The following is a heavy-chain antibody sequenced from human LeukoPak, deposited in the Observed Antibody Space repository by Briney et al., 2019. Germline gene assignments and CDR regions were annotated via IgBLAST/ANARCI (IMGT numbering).Heavy chain of an antibody. V-gene: IGHV6-1*01. CDR2: TYYRSKWYN. CDR1: GDSVSSNSGA. D-gene: IGHD1-1*01. J-gene: IGHJ5*02. CDR3: ARDLVIGWNDGTWFDP. Sequence: TSQTLSLTCAISGDSVSSNSGAWNWIRQSPSRGLEWLGRTYYRSKWYNDYAVSVKSRITINPDTSKNQFSLQLNSVTPEDTAVYYCARDLVIGWNDGTWFDPWGQGTLVTVSS.